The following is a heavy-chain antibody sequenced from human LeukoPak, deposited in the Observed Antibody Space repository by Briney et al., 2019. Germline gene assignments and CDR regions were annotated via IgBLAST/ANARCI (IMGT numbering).Heavy chain of an antibody. CDR3: AKETTGFSPFDY. CDR1: GFTFSSYG. D-gene: IGHD1-1*01. Sequence: LTGGSLRLSCAASGFTFSSYGMHWVCQAPGKGLEWVAVISYDGSNKYYADSVKGRFTISRDNSKNTLYLQMNSLRAEDTAVYYCAKETTGFSPFDYWGQGTLVTVSS. CDR2: ISYDGSNK. V-gene: IGHV3-30*18. J-gene: IGHJ4*02.